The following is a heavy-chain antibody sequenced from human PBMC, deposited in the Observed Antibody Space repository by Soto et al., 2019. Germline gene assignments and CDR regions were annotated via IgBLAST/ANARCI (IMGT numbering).Heavy chain of an antibody. CDR2: ISSSSSTI. D-gene: IGHD3-22*01. V-gene: IGHV3-48*02. CDR1: GFTFSSYS. Sequence: GGSLRLSCATSGFTFSSYSMNWVRQAPGKGLEWGSYISSSSSTIYYADSVKGRFTISRDNAKNSLYLQMNSLRDEDTAVYYCAREPRYYYDSSGYLNWFDPWGQGTLVTVSS. CDR3: AREPRYYYDSSGYLNWFDP. J-gene: IGHJ5*02.